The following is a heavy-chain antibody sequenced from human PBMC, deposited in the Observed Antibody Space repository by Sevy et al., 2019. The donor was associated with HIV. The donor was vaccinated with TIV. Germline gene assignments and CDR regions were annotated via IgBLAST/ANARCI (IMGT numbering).Heavy chain of an antibody. V-gene: IGHV3-11*01. CDR1: RFILSDYY. Sequence: GGSLRLSYAASRFILSDYYMTWIRQAPGKGLEWISYISGSGDTIYYADSVKGRFTISRDNTKNSLYLQMNSLRAEDTAVYYCARDHVKDGDLGDYYYFAMDVWGQGTTVTVSS. D-gene: IGHD3-16*01. CDR3: ARDHVKDGDLGDYYYFAMDV. CDR2: ISGSGDTI. J-gene: IGHJ6*02.